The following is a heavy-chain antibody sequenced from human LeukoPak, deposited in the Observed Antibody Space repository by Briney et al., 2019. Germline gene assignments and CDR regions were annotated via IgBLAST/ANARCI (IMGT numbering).Heavy chain of an antibody. CDR2: IYSGGST. J-gene: IGHJ3*02. Sequence: GGSRSPACLVAGFSPSRNSMGCDRQAPGKGLEWVSVIYSGGSTYYADSVKGRFTISRDNSKNTLYLQMNSLRAEDTAVYYCVCVIVTYYYDAFYIWGQGKMVTVSS. CDR1: GFSPSRNS. V-gene: IGHV3-53*01. CDR3: VCVIVTYYYDAFYI. D-gene: IGHD3-9*01.